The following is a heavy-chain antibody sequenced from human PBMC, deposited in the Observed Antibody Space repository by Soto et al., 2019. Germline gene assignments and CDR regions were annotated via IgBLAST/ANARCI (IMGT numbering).Heavy chain of an antibody. D-gene: IGHD6-19*01. Sequence: RASVKVSCKASGYTFTSYGISWVRQAPGQGLEWMGWISAYNGNTNYAQKLQGRVTMTTDTSTSTAYMELRSLRSDDTAVYYCARDGYSSGWSTINYWTPGMDVWGQGTTVTVSS. J-gene: IGHJ6*02. CDR3: ARDGYSSGWSTINYWTPGMDV. CDR1: GYTFTSYG. CDR2: ISAYNGNT. V-gene: IGHV1-18*01.